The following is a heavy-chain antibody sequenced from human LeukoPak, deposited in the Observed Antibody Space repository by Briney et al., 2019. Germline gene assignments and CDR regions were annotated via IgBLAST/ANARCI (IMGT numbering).Heavy chain of an antibody. J-gene: IGHJ6*03. CDR2: ISAYNGNT. Sequence: ASVKVSCKASGYTFTSYGISWVRQAPGQGLEWMGWISAYNGNTNYAQKLQGRVTMTTDTSTSTAYMELRSLRSDDTAVYYCATQAPGIAAAGLYMDVWGKGTTVTVSS. V-gene: IGHV1-18*01. D-gene: IGHD6-13*01. CDR1: GYTFTSYG. CDR3: ATQAPGIAAAGLYMDV.